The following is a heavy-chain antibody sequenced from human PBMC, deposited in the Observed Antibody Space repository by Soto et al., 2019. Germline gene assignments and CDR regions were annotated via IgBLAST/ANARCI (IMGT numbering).Heavy chain of an antibody. Sequence: QVQLQESGPGLVKPSETLSLTCTVSGGSMSGQHWSWIRQPPGKGLEWIGHHSDSTNYNPSLKSRVTISTDISKNQFSLKLSSVTAADTAVYFCATYSVGEGGRGYWGQGTLVTVSS. CDR2: HHSDST. CDR1: GGSMSGQH. CDR3: ATYSVGEGGRGY. D-gene: IGHD5-12*01. J-gene: IGHJ4*02. V-gene: IGHV4-4*09.